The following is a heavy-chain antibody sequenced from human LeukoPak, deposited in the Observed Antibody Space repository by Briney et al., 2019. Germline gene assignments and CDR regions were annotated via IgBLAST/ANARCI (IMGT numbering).Heavy chain of an antibody. CDR2: INHSGST. CDR1: GVSFSGYY. V-gene: IGHV4-34*01. J-gene: IGHJ4*02. CDR3: ARMTYYDFWSANGGYFDY. D-gene: IGHD3-3*01. Sequence: PSETLSLTCAVYGVSFSGYYWSWIRQPPGKGLEWIGEINHSGSTYYNPSLKSRVTISVDRSKNQFSLKLSSVTAADTAVYYCARMTYYDFWSANGGYFDYWGQGTLVTVSS.